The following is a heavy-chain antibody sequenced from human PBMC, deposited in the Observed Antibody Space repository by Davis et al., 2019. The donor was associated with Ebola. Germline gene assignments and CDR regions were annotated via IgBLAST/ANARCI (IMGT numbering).Heavy chain of an antibody. J-gene: IGHJ4*02. D-gene: IGHD3-3*01. Sequence: GESLKISCAASGFTFSSYSMNWVRQAPGKGLEWVSYISSSSSTIYYADSVKGRFTISRDNAKNSLYLQMNSLRDEDTAVYYCARDGYDFWSGYPALPIPYYFDYWGQGTLVTVSS. CDR3: ARDGYDFWSGYPALPIPYYFDY. CDR2: ISSSSSTI. CDR1: GFTFSSYS. V-gene: IGHV3-48*02.